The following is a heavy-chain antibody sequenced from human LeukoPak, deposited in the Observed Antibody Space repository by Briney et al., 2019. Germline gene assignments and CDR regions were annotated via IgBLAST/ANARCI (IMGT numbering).Heavy chain of an antibody. J-gene: IGHJ4*02. V-gene: IGHV3-7*01. CDR3: ARDSPYYDFWSGYYSYFDY. CDR1: GFTFSSYW. CDR2: IKQDGSEK. Sequence: GGSLRLSCAASGFTFSSYWMSWVRQAPGKGLEWVANIKQDGSEKYYVDSVKGRFTISRDNAKNSLYLQMNSLRAEDTAVYYCARDSPYYDFWSGYYSYFDYWGQGTLVTVSS. D-gene: IGHD3-3*01.